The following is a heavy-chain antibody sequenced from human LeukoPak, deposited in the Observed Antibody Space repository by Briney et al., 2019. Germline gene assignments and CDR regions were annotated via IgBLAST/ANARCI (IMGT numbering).Heavy chain of an antibody. CDR2: INWNGDST. CDR1: GFSFSNFW. CDR3: ARVHHYDVLTGYYHYYYYYMDV. D-gene: IGHD3-9*01. J-gene: IGHJ6*03. Sequence: PGGSLRLSCAASGFSFSNFWMGWVRQAPGKGLEWVSDINWNGDSTDYADSVKGRFTISRDNAKNSLYLQMHSLRVEDTALYYCARVHHYDVLTGYYHYYYYYMDVWGKGTTVTVSS. V-gene: IGHV3-20*04.